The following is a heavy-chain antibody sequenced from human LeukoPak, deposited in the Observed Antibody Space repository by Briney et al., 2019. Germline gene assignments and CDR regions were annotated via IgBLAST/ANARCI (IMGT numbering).Heavy chain of an antibody. CDR2: IDDDGTDT. V-gene: IGHV3-74*01. CDR1: GFTSGSYW. CDR3: ARSGWPYYFDY. J-gene: IGHJ4*02. Sequence: GGSLRLSCAASGFTSGSYWMHWVRQAPGKGPEWVSRIDDDGTDTHYAVSVRGRFTISRDDAKSTLYLQMNSLRAEDTAVYYCARSGWPYYFDYWGQGTLVTVSS. D-gene: IGHD3-22*01.